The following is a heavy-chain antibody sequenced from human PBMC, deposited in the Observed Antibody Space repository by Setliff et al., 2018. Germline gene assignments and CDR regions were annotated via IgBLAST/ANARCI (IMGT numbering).Heavy chain of an antibody. CDR1: GFSFSSYG. Sequence: GGSLRLSCAASGFSFSSYGMHWVRQAPGKGLEWVAVISCDGSNKYYEDSVKGRFAISRDNSKNTLFLQMNSLRAEDTTVYYCARTCSGSGCYAGLESWGQGTPVTVSS. D-gene: IGHD2-15*01. CDR3: ARTCSGSGCYAGLES. CDR2: ISCDGSNK. V-gene: IGHV3-30*03. J-gene: IGHJ4*02.